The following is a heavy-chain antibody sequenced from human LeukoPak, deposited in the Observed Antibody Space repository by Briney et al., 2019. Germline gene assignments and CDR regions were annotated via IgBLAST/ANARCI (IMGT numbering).Heavy chain of an antibody. V-gene: IGHV1-18*01. J-gene: IGHJ4*02. CDR3: AGGVTYYYDSSGYPEVSPFDY. CDR2: ISAYNGNT. D-gene: IGHD3-22*01. CDR1: GYTFTSYG. Sequence: ASVKVSFKASGYTFTSYGISWVRQAPGQGLEWMGWISAYNGNTNYAQKLQGRVTMTTDTSTSTAYMELRSLRSDDTAVYYCAGGVTYYYDSSGYPEVSPFDYWGQGTLVTVSS.